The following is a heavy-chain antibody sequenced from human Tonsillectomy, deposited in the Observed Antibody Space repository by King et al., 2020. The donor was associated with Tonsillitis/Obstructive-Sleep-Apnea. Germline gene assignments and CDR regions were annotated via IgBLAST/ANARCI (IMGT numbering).Heavy chain of an antibody. V-gene: IGHV4-39*01. CDR1: GGSISSSSYY. J-gene: IGHJ6*03. D-gene: IGHD5-18*01. CDR3: ARKDTAMVSHYYYYYMDV. CDR2: IYYSGST. Sequence: MQLPESGPGLVKPSETLSLTCTVSGGSISSSSYYWGWIRQPPGKGLEWIGSIYYSGSTYYNPSLKSRVTISVNTSKNQFSLKLSSVTAADTAVYYCARKDTAMVSHYYYYYMDVWGKGTTVTVSS.